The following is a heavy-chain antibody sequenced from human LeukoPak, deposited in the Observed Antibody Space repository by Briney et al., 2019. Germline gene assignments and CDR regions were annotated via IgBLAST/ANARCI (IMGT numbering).Heavy chain of an antibody. Sequence: GGSLRLSCATSGFTFSNYWMSWVRQAPGKGPEWVANINQDGSEEYYVDSVRGRFTISRDNAKNSLYLQMNSLRAEDTAVYYCARPYDSNRDHSGYGYWGRGTLVTVSS. CDR3: ARPYDSNRDHSGYGY. J-gene: IGHJ4*02. D-gene: IGHD5-12*01. CDR1: GFTFSNYW. CDR2: INQDGSEE. V-gene: IGHV3-7*02.